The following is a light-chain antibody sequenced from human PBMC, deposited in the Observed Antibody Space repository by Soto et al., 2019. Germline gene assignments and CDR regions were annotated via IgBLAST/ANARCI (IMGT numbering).Light chain of an antibody. V-gene: IGKV1-12*01. CDR2: GAS. CDR1: QDIGNF. Sequence: DIQMTQSPSSVSASVGDRFTISCRAGQDIGNFLAWYQQTPGKAPRLLIHGASSLSREIPSRFSGGGTGTHFTLTISGLQPEDLATYFCLQTSTFPRTFGQGTKV. CDR3: LQTSTFPRT. J-gene: IGKJ1*01.